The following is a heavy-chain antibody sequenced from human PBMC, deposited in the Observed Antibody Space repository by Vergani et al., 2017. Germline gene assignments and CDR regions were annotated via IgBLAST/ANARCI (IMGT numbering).Heavy chain of an antibody. CDR1: GYSFNNYA. CDR3: ARAKRGRLAVGATDS. Sequence: QEQLVQSGSELKKPGASVKFSCKASGYSFNNYAIHWVRQAPGQGLEWMGWINPTTGNPTYARAFTGRFVFSLDTSLSTAYLQIGSLKAEDTAVYFCARAKRGRLAVGATDSWGQGTLLTVSS. J-gene: IGHJ4*02. CDR2: INPTTGNP. V-gene: IGHV7-4-1*01. D-gene: IGHD6-19*01.